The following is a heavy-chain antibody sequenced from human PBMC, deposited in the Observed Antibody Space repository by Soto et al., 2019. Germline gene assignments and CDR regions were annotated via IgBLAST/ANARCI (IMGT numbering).Heavy chain of an antibody. Sequence: QVQVVQSGAEVKKPGASVKVSCKTSGYTFPYSGIGWVRQAPGQGLEWMGWISAYSGHTNYAQNLQGRVILTTDSSTSTVYMDLRSLRSDDTAVYYCARDMTGNYDFDYWGKGTLVTVSS. CDR3: ARDMTGNYDFDY. V-gene: IGHV1-18*04. CDR1: GYTFPYSG. J-gene: IGHJ4*02. D-gene: IGHD1-7*01. CDR2: ISAYSGHT.